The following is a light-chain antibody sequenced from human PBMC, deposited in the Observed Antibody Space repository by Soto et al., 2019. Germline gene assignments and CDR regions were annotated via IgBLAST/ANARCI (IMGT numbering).Light chain of an antibody. J-gene: IGKJ1*01. V-gene: IGKV3-20*01. CDR2: GAS. Sequence: EIVLTQSPGTLSLSPGERATLSCRASQSVSSSYLAWYQQKPGQAPRLLIYGASSRATGIPDRFSGSGSGTDFTLTISRLEPGDLAVYYCQQDGSSCTFGQGTKVEIK. CDR3: QQDGSSCT. CDR1: QSVSSSY.